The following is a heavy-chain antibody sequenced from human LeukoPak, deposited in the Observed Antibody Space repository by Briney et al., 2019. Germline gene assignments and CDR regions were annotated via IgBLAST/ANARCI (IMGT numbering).Heavy chain of an antibody. Sequence: GGSLRLSCAASGFPFSSYSMTWVRQAPGKGLEWVSYISSSSSYTNYADSVKGRFTISRDNAKNSLYLQMNSLRAEDTAVYYCARSGRAYSPDYWGQGTLVTVSS. CDR3: ARSGRAYSPDY. CDR1: GFPFSSYS. CDR2: ISSSSSYT. J-gene: IGHJ4*02. D-gene: IGHD3-16*01. V-gene: IGHV3-21*05.